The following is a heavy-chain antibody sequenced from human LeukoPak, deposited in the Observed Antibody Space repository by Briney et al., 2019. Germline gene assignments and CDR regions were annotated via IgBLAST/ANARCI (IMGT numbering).Heavy chain of an antibody. CDR2: ISGSGGST. CDR1: GFTFSSYA. Sequence: GGSLRLSCAASGFTFSSYAMSWVRQAPGKGLEWVSVISGSGGSTYYADSVKGHFTISRDNSKNTLHLQMNSLRAEDTAVYYCMYYYDSSGNYFDYWGQGTLVTVSS. CDR3: MYYYDSSGNYFDY. D-gene: IGHD3-22*01. J-gene: IGHJ4*02. V-gene: IGHV3-23*01.